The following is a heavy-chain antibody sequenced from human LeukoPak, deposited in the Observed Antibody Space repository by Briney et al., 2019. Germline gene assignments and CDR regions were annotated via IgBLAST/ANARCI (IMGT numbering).Heavy chain of an antibody. D-gene: IGHD2-2*01. CDR2: IIPIFGTA. Sequence: SVKVSCKASGGTFSSYAISWVRQAPGQGLEWMGRIIPIFGTANYAQKFQGRVTITTDESTSTAYMELSSLRSEDTAVYYCARGGQLLHYYYYYMDVWGEGTTVTVSS. J-gene: IGHJ6*03. V-gene: IGHV1-69*05. CDR1: GGTFSSYA. CDR3: ARGGQLLHYYYYYMDV.